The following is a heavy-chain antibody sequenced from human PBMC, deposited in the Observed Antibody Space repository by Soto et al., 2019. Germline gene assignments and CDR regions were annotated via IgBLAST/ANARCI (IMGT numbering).Heavy chain of an antibody. V-gene: IGHV3-23*01. Sequence: PGGSLRLSCTASGFTFSSYGMGWVRQAPGKGLQWVSTIRGDGGQTHYTDSVKGRFSISRDNSKNTVYLQMDSLRAEDTAMYFCARDVGLDSDDFFAYSGQGTQVAVSS. D-gene: IGHD3-9*01. CDR1: GFTFSSYG. CDR3: ARDVGLDSDDFFAY. CDR2: IRGDGGQT. J-gene: IGHJ4*02.